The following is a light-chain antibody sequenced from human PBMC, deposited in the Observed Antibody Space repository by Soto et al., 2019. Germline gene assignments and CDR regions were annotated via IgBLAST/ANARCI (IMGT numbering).Light chain of an antibody. Sequence: EIVLTQSPGTLSLSPGERATLSCRASQSVSTNYLAWYQQKPGQAPRLLIYAASSRATGIPDRFSGSGSGTDLTLTISRLEPEDFAVYYCQQYSSTPYTFGQGTKLEI. CDR2: AAS. CDR1: QSVSTNY. J-gene: IGKJ2*01. CDR3: QQYSSTPYT. V-gene: IGKV3-20*01.